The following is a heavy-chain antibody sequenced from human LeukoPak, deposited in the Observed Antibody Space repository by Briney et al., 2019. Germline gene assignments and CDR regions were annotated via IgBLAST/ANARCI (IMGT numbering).Heavy chain of an antibody. CDR3: ARGGHGPFDY. D-gene: IGHD3-16*01. V-gene: IGHV1-2*02. Sequence: ASVKVSCKASGGTFSSYAINWVRQAPGQGLEWMGWINPNSGGTNYAQKFQGRVTMTRDTSISTAYMELSRLRSDDTAVYYCARGGHGPFDYWGQGTLVTVSS. J-gene: IGHJ4*02. CDR2: INPNSGGT. CDR1: GGTFSSYA.